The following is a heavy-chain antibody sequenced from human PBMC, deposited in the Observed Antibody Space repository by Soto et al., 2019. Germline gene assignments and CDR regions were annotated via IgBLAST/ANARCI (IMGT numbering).Heavy chain of an antibody. J-gene: IGHJ5*02. CDR2: ISAYNGNT. D-gene: IGHD6-6*01. CDR3: ARDARGRAARRHCWFDP. Sequence: QVQLVQSGAEVKKPGASVKVSCKASGYTFTSYGISWVRQAPGQGLEWMGWISAYNGNTDYAQKLQGRVTMTTDTSTSTAYMELRSLRSDDTAVSYCARDARGRAARRHCWFDPWGQGTLVTVSS. CDR1: GYTFTSYG. V-gene: IGHV1-18*01.